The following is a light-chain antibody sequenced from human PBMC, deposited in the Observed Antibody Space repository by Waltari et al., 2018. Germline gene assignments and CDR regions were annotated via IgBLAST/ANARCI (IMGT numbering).Light chain of an antibody. CDR1: ALPRKY. Sequence: SYELTQPSSVSVSPGQTTRITCPGDALPRKYASWYQQKSGQAPVLVIYEDKKRPSGIPERFSGSSSGTMPTLTISGAQVDDEADYYCYSTDSSGDHRVFGGGTKLTVL. CDR2: EDK. CDR3: YSTDSSGDHRV. J-gene: IGLJ3*02. V-gene: IGLV3-10*01.